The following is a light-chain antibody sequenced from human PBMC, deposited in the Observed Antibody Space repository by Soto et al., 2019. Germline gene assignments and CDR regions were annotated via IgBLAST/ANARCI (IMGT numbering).Light chain of an antibody. Sequence: QSVLTQPASVSGSPGQSITISCTGANTDVENYKFVSWFQHHPGNAPKLIIFEVNKRPPGVSDRFSGSKSGNTASLTISGLQAEDEAVYSCCSYAGRDILFGGGTQLTVL. J-gene: IGLJ2*01. CDR3: CSYAGRDIL. V-gene: IGLV2-23*02. CDR2: EVN. CDR1: NTDVENYKF.